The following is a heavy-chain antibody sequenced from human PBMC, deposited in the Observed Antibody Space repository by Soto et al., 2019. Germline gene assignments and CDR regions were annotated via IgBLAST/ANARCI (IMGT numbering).Heavy chain of an antibody. CDR1: GYTFTAYY. CDR2: INPNGGGT. V-gene: IGHV1-2*02. J-gene: IGHJ4*01. D-gene: IGHD6-13*01. CDR3: ARVHYSSSWYS. Sequence: ASVKVSCKASGYTFTAYYIHWVRQAPGQGLEWMGWINPNGGGTNYARRFQGRVTMTRDTSLSTAYMELTRLRSDDTAIYYCARVHYSSSWYSCGHGTLVTVSS.